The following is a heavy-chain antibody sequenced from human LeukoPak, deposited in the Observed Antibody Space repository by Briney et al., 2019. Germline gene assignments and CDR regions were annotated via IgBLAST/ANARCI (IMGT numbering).Heavy chain of an antibody. Sequence: GGSLRLSCAASGFTFSSYAMSWFRQAPGKGLEWVSAISGSGGSTYYADSVKGRFTISRDNSKNALYLQMNSLRAEDTAVYYCAELGITMIGGVWGKGTTVTISS. V-gene: IGHV3-23*01. D-gene: IGHD3-10*02. CDR2: ISGSGGST. J-gene: IGHJ6*04. CDR1: GFTFSSYA. CDR3: AELGITMIGGV.